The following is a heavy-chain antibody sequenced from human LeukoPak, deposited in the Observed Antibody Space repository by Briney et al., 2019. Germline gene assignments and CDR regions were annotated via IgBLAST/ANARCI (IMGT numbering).Heavy chain of an antibody. CDR2: INPNSGGT. Sequence: GASVKVSCKASGYTFTGYYMHWVRQAPGQGLEWMGWINPNSGGTNYAQKFQGRVTMTRDTSISTAYMELSRLRSDDTAVYYCAREPVVPAAHFDYWGQGTLVTVSS. CDR1: GYTFTGYY. J-gene: IGHJ4*02. CDR3: AREPVVPAAHFDY. D-gene: IGHD2-2*01. V-gene: IGHV1-2*02.